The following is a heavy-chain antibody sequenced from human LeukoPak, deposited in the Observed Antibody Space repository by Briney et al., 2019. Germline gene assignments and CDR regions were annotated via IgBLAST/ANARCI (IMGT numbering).Heavy chain of an antibody. Sequence: GGSLRLSCAASGFIFSNSEMNWVRQAPGKGLEWVSYISGSGYTIFYADSVKGRFTISRDNAKNSLFLQMNSLRAEDTAVYYCARDGSAWFDYWGQGALVTVSS. CDR2: ISGSGYTI. V-gene: IGHV3-48*03. J-gene: IGHJ5*01. CDR1: GFIFSNSE. CDR3: ARDGSAWFDY. D-gene: IGHD6-19*01.